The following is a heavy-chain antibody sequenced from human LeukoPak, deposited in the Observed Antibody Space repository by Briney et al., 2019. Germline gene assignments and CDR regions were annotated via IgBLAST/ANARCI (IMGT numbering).Heavy chain of an antibody. Sequence: SETLSLTCTVSGGSISSYYWSWIRQPPGKGLEWIGYIYYSGSTNYNPSLKSRVTISVDTSKNQFSLKLSSVTAADTAVYYCARLPIAAAGTRYWYFDLWGRGTLVTVSS. J-gene: IGHJ2*01. CDR1: GGSISSYY. V-gene: IGHV4-59*01. D-gene: IGHD6-13*01. CDR2: IYYSGST. CDR3: ARLPIAAAGTRYWYFDL.